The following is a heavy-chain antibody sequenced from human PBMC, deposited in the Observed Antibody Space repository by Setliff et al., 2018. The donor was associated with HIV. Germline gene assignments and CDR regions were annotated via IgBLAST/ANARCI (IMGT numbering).Heavy chain of an antibody. V-gene: IGHV1-8*02. J-gene: IGHJ4*01. CDR1: GDTFTSYD. Sequence: ASVKVSCKPSGDTFTSYDINWVRQAAGHGLEWMGWMTPYSGNTGYAQKFQGRVSMTRNTSISAAYMELGSLRSEDTAVYYCARVGSYWTQFDYWGQGTLVTVSS. CDR3: ARVGSYWTQFDY. CDR2: MTPYSGNT. D-gene: IGHD2-15*01.